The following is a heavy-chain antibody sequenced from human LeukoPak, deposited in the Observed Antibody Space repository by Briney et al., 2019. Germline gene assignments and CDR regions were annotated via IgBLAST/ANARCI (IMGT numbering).Heavy chain of an antibody. CDR2: IYYSGST. V-gene: IGHV4-59*01. Sequence: PGGSLRLSCAASGFTFSFYAMTWVRQAPGKGLEWIGYIYYSGSTNYNPSLKSRVTISVDTSKNQFSLRLSSVTAADTAVYYCARVSEVYSSLDYWGQGTLVTVSS. D-gene: IGHD6-19*01. CDR3: ARVSEVYSSLDY. J-gene: IGHJ4*02. CDR1: GFTFSFYA.